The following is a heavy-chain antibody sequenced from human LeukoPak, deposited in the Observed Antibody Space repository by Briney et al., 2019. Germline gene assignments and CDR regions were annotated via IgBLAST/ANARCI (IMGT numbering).Heavy chain of an antibody. J-gene: IGHJ2*01. CDR1: GFTFSIYA. Sequence: GGSPRLSCAASGFTFSIYAMNWVRQAPGKGLEWVSVISGRGEHTYYADSVKGRFTISRDNSSNTLYLQMNSLRVEDAAVYYCARDLSGDWYFDLWGRGTLVTVSS. D-gene: IGHD7-27*01. CDR3: ARDLSGDWYFDL. V-gene: IGHV3-23*01. CDR2: ISGRGEHT.